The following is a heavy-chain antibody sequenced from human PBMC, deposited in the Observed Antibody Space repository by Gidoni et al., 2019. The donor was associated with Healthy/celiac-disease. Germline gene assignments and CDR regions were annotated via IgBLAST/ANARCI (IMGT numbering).Heavy chain of an antibody. D-gene: IGHD2-2*01. V-gene: IGHV4-34*01. CDR1: GGSFSGYY. CDR2: INHSGST. CDR3: ARGVDLYCSSTSCPSMDV. Sequence: QVQLQQWGAGLLKPSETLSLTCAVYGGSFSGYYWSWIRQPPGKGLEWIGEINHSGSTNYNPSLKSRVTISVDTSKNQFSLKLSSVTAADTAVYYCARGVDLYCSSTSCPSMDVWGQGTTVTVSS. J-gene: IGHJ6*02.